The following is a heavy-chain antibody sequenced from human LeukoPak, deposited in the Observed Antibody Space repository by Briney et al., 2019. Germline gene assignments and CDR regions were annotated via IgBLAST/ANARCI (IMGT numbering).Heavy chain of an antibody. J-gene: IGHJ6*03. CDR2: IYYGGST. V-gene: IGHV4-59*01. D-gene: IGHD5-18*01. Sequence: SETLSLTCTVSGGSISSYYWSWIRQPPGKGLEWIVYIYYGGSTNYNPSLKSRVTISVDTSKNQFSLKLSSVTAADTAVYYCARVKGTQLWSYYYYYYMDVWGKGTTVTISS. CDR1: GGSISSYY. CDR3: ARVKGTQLWSYYYYYYMDV.